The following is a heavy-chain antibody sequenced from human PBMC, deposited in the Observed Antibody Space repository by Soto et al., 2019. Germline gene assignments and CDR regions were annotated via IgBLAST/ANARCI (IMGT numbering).Heavy chain of an antibody. Sequence: PGGSLNLSCADSGLPFSNAWMSSVRPAPRKGLEWVGRIKSKTDGGTTDYAAPVKGRFTISRDDSKNTLYLQINSLKTEHTAVYYCTVWLYGATICDWGQGTMVTVAP. CDR1: GLPFSNAW. D-gene: IGHD5-12*01. CDR3: TVWLYGATICD. CDR2: IKSKTDGGTT. V-gene: IGHV3-15*01. J-gene: IGHJ4*02.